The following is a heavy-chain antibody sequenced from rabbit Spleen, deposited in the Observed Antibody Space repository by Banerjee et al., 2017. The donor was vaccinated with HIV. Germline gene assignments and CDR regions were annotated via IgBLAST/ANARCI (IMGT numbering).Heavy chain of an antibody. CDR1: GFSFSSSYW. CDR2: IDSGSSGFT. CDR3: ARDTSSSFSSYGMDL. Sequence: QEQLEESGGDLVKPEGSLTLTCAASGFSFSSSYWICWVRQAPGKGLEWIACIDSGSSGFTYYATWAKGRFTCSKTSSTTVTLQMTRLTAADTATYFCARDTSSSFSSYGMDLWGPGTLVTV. J-gene: IGHJ6*01. D-gene: IGHD1-1*01. V-gene: IGHV1S45*01.